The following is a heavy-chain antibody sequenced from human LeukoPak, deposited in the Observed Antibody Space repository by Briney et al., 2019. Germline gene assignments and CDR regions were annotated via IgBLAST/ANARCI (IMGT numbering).Heavy chain of an antibody. CDR2: INHSGST. Sequence: SETLSLTCAVYGGSFSGYYWSWIRQPPGKGLEWIGEINHSGSTNYNPSLKSRVTISVDTSKNQFSLKLSSVIAADTAVYYCARGLRCSSTSCKQRGYWFDPRGQGTLVTVSS. D-gene: IGHD2-2*01. CDR3: ARGLRCSSTSCKQRGYWFDP. CDR1: GGSFSGYY. V-gene: IGHV4-34*01. J-gene: IGHJ5*02.